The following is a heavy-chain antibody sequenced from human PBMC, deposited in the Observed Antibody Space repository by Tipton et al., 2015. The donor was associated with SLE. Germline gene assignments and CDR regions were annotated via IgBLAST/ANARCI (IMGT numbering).Heavy chain of an antibody. CDR3: ARKGYSGSYHGGFDH. D-gene: IGHD1-26*01. CDR1: GSTFRSSWMN. CDR2: IYYHGTR. V-gene: IGHV4-59*04. J-gene: IGHJ4*02. Sequence: LRLSCAASGSTFRSSWMNWVRQPPGKGLEWIGNIYYHGTRSYNPSLKSRLTISVDTSRNQFSLKLTSVTAADTAVYFCARKGYSGSYHGGFDHWGQGALVTVSS.